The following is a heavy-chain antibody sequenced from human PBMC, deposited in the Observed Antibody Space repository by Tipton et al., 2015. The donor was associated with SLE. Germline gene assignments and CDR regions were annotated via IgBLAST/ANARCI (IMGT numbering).Heavy chain of an antibody. CDR2: INHSGST. V-gene: IGHV4-34*01. D-gene: IGHD2-15*01. Sequence: TLSLTCAVYGGSFSAYYWSWIRQPPGKGLEWIGEINHSGSTNYNPSLKSRVTISVDTSKNQFSLKLNSVTAADTAVYYCARGHSGGFDYWGQGTLVTVSS. J-gene: IGHJ4*02. CDR3: ARGHSGGFDY. CDR1: GGSFSAYY.